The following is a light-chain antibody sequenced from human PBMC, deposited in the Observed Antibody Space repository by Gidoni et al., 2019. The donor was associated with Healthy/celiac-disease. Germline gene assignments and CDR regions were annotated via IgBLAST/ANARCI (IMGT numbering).Light chain of an antibody. CDR3: QQSYSNRYT. CDR2: AAS. Sequence: ILLTPSPSSLFASVGDRVTITSRASQSISSYLNWYQQKPGKAPKLLIYAASSLESGVPSRFSGSGSGTEFTLTISSLQPEDFATYYCQQSYSNRYTFGQGTKLEIK. J-gene: IGKJ2*01. CDR1: QSISSY. V-gene: IGKV1-39*01.